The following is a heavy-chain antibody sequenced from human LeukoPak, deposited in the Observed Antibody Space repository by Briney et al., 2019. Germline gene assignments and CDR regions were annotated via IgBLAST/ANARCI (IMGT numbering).Heavy chain of an antibody. CDR1: GAPSSSYS. CDR3: ASLGYCSGGTCPWDYYYYMDV. Sequence: EPLSHPCTLSGAPSSSYSWPWIRQPAGKGLEWIGRIYTSGSTNYNPPLNSRVTISVDKSKNQFSLRLSSVTAADTAVYYCASLGYCSGGTCPWDYYYYMDVWGKGTTVIVSS. V-gene: IGHV4-4*07. CDR2: IYTSGST. D-gene: IGHD2-15*01. J-gene: IGHJ6*03.